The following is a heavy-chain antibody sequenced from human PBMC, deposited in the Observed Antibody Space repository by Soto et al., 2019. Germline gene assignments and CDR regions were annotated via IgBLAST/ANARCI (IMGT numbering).Heavy chain of an antibody. D-gene: IGHD6-13*01. CDR3: ASLSVGHSSSWYFDY. Sequence: QPGGSLRLSCAASGFTFSSYGMSWVRQAPGKGLEWVANIKQDGSEKYYVDSVKGRFTISRDNAKNSLYLQMNSLRAEDTAVYYCASLSVGHSSSWYFDYWGQGTLVTVSS. V-gene: IGHV3-7*05. CDR1: GFTFSSYG. J-gene: IGHJ4*02. CDR2: IKQDGSEK.